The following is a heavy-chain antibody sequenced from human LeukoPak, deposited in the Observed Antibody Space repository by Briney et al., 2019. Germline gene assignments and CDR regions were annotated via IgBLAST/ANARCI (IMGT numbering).Heavy chain of an antibody. CDR2: INPSGGST. CDR3: AREVSASSSSGWFDP. Sequence: GASVKVSCKASGYTFTSYGISWVRQAPGQGLEWMGIINPSGGSTSYAQKFQGRVTMTRDTSTSTVYMELSSLRSEDTAVYYCAREVSASSSSGWFDPWGQGTLVTVSS. V-gene: IGHV1-46*01. J-gene: IGHJ5*02. D-gene: IGHD6-6*01. CDR1: GYTFTSYG.